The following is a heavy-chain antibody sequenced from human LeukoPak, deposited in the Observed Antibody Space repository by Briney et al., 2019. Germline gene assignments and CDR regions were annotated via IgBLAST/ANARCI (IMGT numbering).Heavy chain of an antibody. CDR1: GGSFSGYY. J-gene: IGHJ3*02. Sequence: SETLSLTCAVYGGSFSGYYWSWIRQPPGKGLEWIGEINHSGSTNYNPSLKSRVTISVDTSKNQFSLNLKSVTAADTAVYYCASSGDTTNDAFDIWGQGTMVTVSS. V-gene: IGHV4-34*01. D-gene: IGHD5-18*01. CDR3: ASSGDTTNDAFDI. CDR2: INHSGST.